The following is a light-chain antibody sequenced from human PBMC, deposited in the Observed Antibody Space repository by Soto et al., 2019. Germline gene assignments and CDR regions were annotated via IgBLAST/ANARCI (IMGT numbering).Light chain of an antibody. CDR3: QQYLSTPLT. J-gene: IGKJ4*01. CDR2: WAS. CDR1: QSVLYSSNNKNY. Sequence: DIVMTQSPDSLAVSLGERATINCMSSQSVLYSSNNKNYLAWYQQKPGQPPKLLIYWASTRESGVPDRFSGSGSGTDFTLTISSLQAEDVAVYYCQQYLSTPLTFGGGTKVEIK. V-gene: IGKV4-1*01.